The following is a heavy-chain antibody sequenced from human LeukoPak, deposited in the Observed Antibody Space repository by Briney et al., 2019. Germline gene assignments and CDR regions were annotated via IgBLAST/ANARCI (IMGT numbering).Heavy chain of an antibody. V-gene: IGHV1-18*01. Sequence: ASVKVSCKASGYTFTNYGISWVRRAPGQGLEWMGWISGYNGNTHYAQKLQGRVTMTTDTSTTTAYMELRSLRSDDTAVYYCARDGLHRLNGYGGWFDPWGQGTLVTVSS. J-gene: IGHJ5*02. CDR1: GYTFTNYG. CDR3: ARDGLHRLNGYGGWFDP. D-gene: IGHD4-23*01. CDR2: ISGYNGNT.